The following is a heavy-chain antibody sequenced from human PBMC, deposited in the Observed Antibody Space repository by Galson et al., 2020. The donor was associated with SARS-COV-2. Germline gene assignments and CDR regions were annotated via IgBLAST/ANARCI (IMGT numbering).Heavy chain of an antibody. CDR1: GYTFTSYG. CDR2: ISAYRDNS. CDR3: ARGQTVFCGTTSCYNCFDY. Sequence: ASVKVSCKASGYTFTSYGIGWVRQAPGQGLEWMGWISAYRDNSNYAQQFQGRVTMTTDTSTNTAYMELRRLRSDDTAVYFCARGQTVFCGTTSCYNCFDYWGQGTLVTVSS. J-gene: IGHJ4*02. V-gene: IGHV1-18*04. D-gene: IGHD2-2*02.